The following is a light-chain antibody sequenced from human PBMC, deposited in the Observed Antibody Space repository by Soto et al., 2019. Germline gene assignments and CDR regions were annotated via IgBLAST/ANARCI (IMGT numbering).Light chain of an antibody. J-gene: IGKJ1*01. Sequence: DIQMTQSPSSLSASVGDRVTITCRASQSISTYLNWYQQKPGKAPKLLILVASTLPSGVPSRLSGSGSGTDFTLTISSLQPEDFATYYCQQSYSNTQTVGQGTKVDI. V-gene: IGKV1-39*01. CDR1: QSISTY. CDR3: QQSYSNTQT. CDR2: VAS.